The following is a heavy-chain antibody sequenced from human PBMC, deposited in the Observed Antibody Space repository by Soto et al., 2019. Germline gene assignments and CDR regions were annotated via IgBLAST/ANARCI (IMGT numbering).Heavy chain of an antibody. Sequence: GGSLRLSCAASGFTFSSYAMSWVRQAPGKGLEWVSAISGSGGSTYYADSVKGRFTISRDNSKNTLYLQMNSLRAEDTAVYYCAKDRGLYSSSWYSFNWFDPWGQGTLVTVSS. CDR1: GFTFSSYA. D-gene: IGHD6-13*01. CDR2: ISGSGGST. V-gene: IGHV3-23*01. J-gene: IGHJ5*02. CDR3: AKDRGLYSSSWYSFNWFDP.